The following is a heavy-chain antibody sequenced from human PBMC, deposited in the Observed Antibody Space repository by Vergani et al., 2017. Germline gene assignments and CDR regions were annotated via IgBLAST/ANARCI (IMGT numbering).Heavy chain of an antibody. J-gene: IGHJ4*02. CDR3: ARDFGRGYSYGAFDY. CDR1: GFTFSSYG. Sequence: QVQLVESGGGVVQPGRSLRLSCAASGFTFSSYGMHWVRQAPGKGLGWVAVIWYDGSNKYYADSVKGRFTISRVNSKNTLYLQMNSLRAEDTAVYYCARDFGRGYSYGAFDYWGQGTLVTVSS. D-gene: IGHD5-18*01. CDR2: IWYDGSNK. V-gene: IGHV3-33*01.